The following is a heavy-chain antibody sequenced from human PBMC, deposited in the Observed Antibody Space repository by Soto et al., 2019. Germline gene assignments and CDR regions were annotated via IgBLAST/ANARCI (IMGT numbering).Heavy chain of an antibody. CDR2: ISYDGST. D-gene: IGHD3-22*01. CDR3: AKSENYYDSSGYYYY. J-gene: IGHJ4*02. Sequence: GGSLRLSCAASGFTFSSYAMHWVRQAPGKGLEWVAVISYDGSTYYADSVKGRFTISRDNSKNTLYLQMNSLRAEDTAVYYCAKSENYYDSSGYYYYWGQGTLVTVSS. V-gene: IGHV3-30-3*02. CDR1: GFTFSSYA.